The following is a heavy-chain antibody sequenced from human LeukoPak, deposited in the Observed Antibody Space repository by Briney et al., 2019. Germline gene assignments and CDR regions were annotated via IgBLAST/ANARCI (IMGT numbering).Heavy chain of an antibody. CDR3: ARDRNYYDSSGSPPFDY. J-gene: IGHJ4*02. CDR2: INPNSGGT. V-gene: IGHV1-2*02. D-gene: IGHD3-22*01. CDR1: GYTFTGYY. Sequence: ASVKVSCKASGYTFTGYYMHWVRQAPGQGLEWMGWINPNSGGTNYAQKFQGRVTMTRDMSTSTVYMELSSLRSEDTAVYYCARDRNYYDSSGSPPFDYWGQGTLVTVSS.